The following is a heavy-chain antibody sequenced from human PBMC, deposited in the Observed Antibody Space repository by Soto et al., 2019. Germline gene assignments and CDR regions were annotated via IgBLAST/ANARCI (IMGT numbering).Heavy chain of an antibody. V-gene: IGHV4-59*01. CDR3: ARGIPVFTMFYHDY. CDR2: MSYSGST. CDR1: GGSISNYY. D-gene: IGHD3-10*02. Sequence: SETLSLTCTVSGGSISNYYWSWIRQPPGKGLEWIGYMSYSGSTNYNPSLKSRVSISVDTSKNEVSLKLKSVTAADTAVYYCARGIPVFTMFYHDYWGQGALVTVSS. J-gene: IGHJ4*02.